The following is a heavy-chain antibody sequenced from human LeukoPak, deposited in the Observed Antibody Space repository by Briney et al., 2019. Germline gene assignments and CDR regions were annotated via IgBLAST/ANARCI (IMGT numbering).Heavy chain of an antibody. CDR2: IYYSGST. D-gene: IGHD6-6*01. J-gene: IGHJ4*02. CDR3: ARDGSGGSSAALDY. CDR1: GGSISSYY. V-gene: IGHV4-59*01. Sequence: SETLSLTCTVSGGSISSYYWSWIRQPPGKGLEWIGYIYYSGSTNYNPSLKSRVTISVDTSKDQFSLKLSSVTAADTAVYYCARDGSGGSSAALDYWGQGTLVTVSS.